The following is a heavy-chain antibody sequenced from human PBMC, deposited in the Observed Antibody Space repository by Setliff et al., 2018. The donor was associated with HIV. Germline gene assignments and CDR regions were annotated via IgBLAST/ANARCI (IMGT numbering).Heavy chain of an antibody. CDR1: GYSFTDYW. CDR2: IYPVDYDT. D-gene: IGHD3-22*01. CDR3: ARSLCYYDSCGYYYNY. J-gene: IGHJ4*02. V-gene: IGHV5-51*01. Sequence: GEALKPSWNGSGYSFTDYWIGWVRQMPGTGLESVGIIYPVDYDTRYSPSFQGQVTISIDKSINTAYLQWNSLKASDTAMYYCARSLCYYDSCGYYYNYWGQGTLVTVSS.